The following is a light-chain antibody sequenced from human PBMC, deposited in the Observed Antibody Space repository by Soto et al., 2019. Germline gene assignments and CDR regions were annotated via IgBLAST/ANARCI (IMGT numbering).Light chain of an antibody. CDR3: QQRSSWT. V-gene: IGKV3-11*01. J-gene: IGKJ1*01. CDR2: DAS. CDR1: QSVSSF. Sequence: EIVLTQSPATLSLSPGERATLSCRASQSVSSFLGWYQQKPGQAPRLLIYDASNRATGIPARFSGSGSGTDFSLTIISLEPEDFAVYYCQQRSSWTFGQGTKVE.